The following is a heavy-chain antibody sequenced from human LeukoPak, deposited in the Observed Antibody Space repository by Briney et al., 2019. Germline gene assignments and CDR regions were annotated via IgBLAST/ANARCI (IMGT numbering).Heavy chain of an antibody. CDR2: IYHSGST. J-gene: IGHJ4*02. CDR1: GGSISSSNR. D-gene: IGHD3-10*01. CDR3: ARVGNEGFGDPLDY. Sequence: SETLSLTCAVSGGSISSSNRWSWVRQPPGKGLEWIGEIYHSGSTNYNPSLKSRVTISVDKSKNQFSLKLSSVTAADTAVYYCARVGNEGFGDPLDYWGQGTLVTVSS. V-gene: IGHV4-4*02.